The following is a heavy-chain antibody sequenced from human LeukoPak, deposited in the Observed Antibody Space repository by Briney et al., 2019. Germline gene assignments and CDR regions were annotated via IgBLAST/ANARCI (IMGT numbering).Heavy chain of an antibody. Sequence: PSETLSLTCTVSGYSISSGYYWGWIRQPPGKGLEWIGSIYHSGSTYYNPSLKSRVTISVDTSKNQFSLKLSSVTAADTAVYYCARAYYYDSSGYYERWSGESKWCQGTLVTVSS. CDR1: GYSISSGYY. J-gene: IGHJ4*02. D-gene: IGHD3-22*01. CDR3: ARAYYYDSSGYYERWSGESK. CDR2: IYHSGST. V-gene: IGHV4-38-2*02.